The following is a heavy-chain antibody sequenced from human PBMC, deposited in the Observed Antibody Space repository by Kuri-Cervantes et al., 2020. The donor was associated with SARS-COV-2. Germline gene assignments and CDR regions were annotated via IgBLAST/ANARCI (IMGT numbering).Heavy chain of an antibody. V-gene: IGHV3-21*01. CDR1: GFTFSSYS. J-gene: IGHJ6*02. Sequence: GESLKISCAASGFTFSSYSMNWVRQAPGKGLEWVSSISSSSSYIYYADSVKGRFTISRDNAKNSLYLQMNSLRAEDTAVYYCARSMPNEILWFGELYNYGMDVWGQGTMVTVSS. D-gene: IGHD3-10*01. CDR3: ARSMPNEILWFGELYNYGMDV. CDR2: ISSSSSYI.